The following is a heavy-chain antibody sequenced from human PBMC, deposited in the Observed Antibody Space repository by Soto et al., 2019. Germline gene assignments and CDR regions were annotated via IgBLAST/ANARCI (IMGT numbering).Heavy chain of an antibody. CDR3: ARGKRMQISLKSYFDT. CDR2: VNHRGET. J-gene: IGHJ4*02. Sequence: PSETLSLTCAVYGGSFTGYFWSWIRQSPGKGLEWIGEVNHRGETNYSPSLKSRLTISGDTSKNHIALKLRSVTAADTAVYYCARGKRMQISLKSYFDTWGQGTSVTVSS. V-gene: IGHV4-34*01. D-gene: IGHD3-16*02. CDR1: GGSFTGYF.